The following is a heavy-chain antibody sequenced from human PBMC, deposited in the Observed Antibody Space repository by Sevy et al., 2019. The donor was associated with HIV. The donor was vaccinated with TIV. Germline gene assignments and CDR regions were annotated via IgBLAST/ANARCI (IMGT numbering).Heavy chain of an antibody. V-gene: IGHV3-23*01. Sequence: GGSLRLSCVASGFTFSKYSMSWVRQTPGKGLEWVSILSFACGWINYANSVKGRFTMSRDDSRNTFYLQMDSRRAEDTAIYYCAREGCSKPHDYWGQGTLVTVSS. CDR2: LSFACGWI. D-gene: IGHD2-2*01. J-gene: IGHJ4*02. CDR3: AREGCSKPHDY. CDR1: GFTFSKYS.